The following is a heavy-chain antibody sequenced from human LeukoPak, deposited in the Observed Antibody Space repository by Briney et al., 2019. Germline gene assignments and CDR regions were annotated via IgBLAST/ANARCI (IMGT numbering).Heavy chain of an antibody. Sequence: GGSLRLSCAASGFTFSTYWMNWFRQTPGKGLEWVAKIRGDGGEKDHVASVKGRFTISRDNAKNSLYLQMNSLRVEDTAIYYCARHTWQWLPFDDWGQGTQVTISS. CDR2: IRGDGGEK. V-gene: IGHV3-7*01. CDR3: ARHTWQWLPFDD. D-gene: IGHD5-12*01. CDR1: GFTFSTYW. J-gene: IGHJ4*02.